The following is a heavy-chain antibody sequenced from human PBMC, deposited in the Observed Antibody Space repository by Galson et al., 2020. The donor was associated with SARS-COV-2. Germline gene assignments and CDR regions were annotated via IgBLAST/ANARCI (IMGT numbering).Heavy chain of an antibody. CDR2: IYYSGRT. CDR3: ARHFEMGATHFDH. J-gene: IGHJ4*02. Sequence: SETLSLTCTVSGGSISNYYWSWIRQPPGKGLDWVGYIYYSGRTNYNSSLKSRVTMSVDTSKNQFSLRLRSVTAADTAVYYCARHFEMGATHFDHWGQGILVTVSS. D-gene: IGHD1-26*01. CDR1: GGSISNYY. V-gene: IGHV4-59*08.